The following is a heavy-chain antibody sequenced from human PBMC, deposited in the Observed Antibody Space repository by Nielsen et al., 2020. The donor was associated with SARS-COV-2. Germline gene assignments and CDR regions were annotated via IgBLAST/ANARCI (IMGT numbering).Heavy chain of an antibody. J-gene: IGHJ2*01. Sequence: GESLKISCAASGFTFSSYSVNWVRQAPGKGLEWVSSISSSSSYIYYADSVKGRFTISRDNAKNSLYLQMNSLRAEDTAVYYCARWTTVTTSYWYFDLWGRGTLVTVSS. CDR2: ISSSSSYI. V-gene: IGHV3-21*01. CDR1: GFTFSSYS. D-gene: IGHD4-17*01. CDR3: ARWTTVTTSYWYFDL.